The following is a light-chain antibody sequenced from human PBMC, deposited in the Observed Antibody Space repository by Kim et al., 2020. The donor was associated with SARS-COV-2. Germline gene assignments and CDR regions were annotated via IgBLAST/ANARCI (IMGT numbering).Light chain of an antibody. CDR2: QDS. J-gene: IGLJ3*02. CDR3: QAWDSSTEWV. CDR1: KLGDKY. Sequence: SYELTQPPSVSMSPGQTASITCSGDKLGDKYACWYQQKPGQSPVLVIYQDSKRPSGIPERFSGSNSGNTATLTISGTQAMDEADYYCQAWDSSTEWVFGG. V-gene: IGLV3-1*01.